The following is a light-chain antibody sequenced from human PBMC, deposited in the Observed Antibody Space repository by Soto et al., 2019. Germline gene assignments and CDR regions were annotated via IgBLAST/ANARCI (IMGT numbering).Light chain of an antibody. V-gene: IGLV1-44*01. CDR3: AAWDDSLNGEV. CDR1: SSNIGSNT. Sequence: SVLTQPPSASRTPGQRVTISCSGSSSNIGSNTVNWYQQLPGTAPKLLIYSNNQRPSGVPDRFSGSKSGTSASLAISGLQSEDEADYYCAAWDDSLNGEVFGTGTKVT. CDR2: SNN. J-gene: IGLJ1*01.